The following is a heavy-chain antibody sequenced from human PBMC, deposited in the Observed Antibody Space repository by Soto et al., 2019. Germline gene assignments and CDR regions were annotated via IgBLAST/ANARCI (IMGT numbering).Heavy chain of an antibody. V-gene: IGHV3-48*02. CDR1: GFSFRDHS. J-gene: IGHJ4*01. CDR2: ISSSSENI. Sequence: GGSLRLSCVGSGFSFRDHSMNWVRQPPGKGLQWISYISSSSENIYYADSVKGRFTVSRDNAKNTLFLQMNSLRDDDSATYYCARLPKGSVVTGWGQGSLVTVSS. D-gene: IGHD2-21*02. CDR3: ARLPKGSVVTG.